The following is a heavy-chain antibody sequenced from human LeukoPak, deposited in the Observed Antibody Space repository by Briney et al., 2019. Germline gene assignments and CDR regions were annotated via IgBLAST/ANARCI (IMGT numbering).Heavy chain of an antibody. CDR2: IYSGGRT. CDR3: ARDHCGIAASVTGG. CDR1: GLTVGNNY. D-gene: IGHD6-13*01. V-gene: IGHV3-53*01. J-gene: IGHJ1*01. Sequence: PRGSLRLSCTASGLTVGNNYMNSFRQAPGKGLEWVSLIYSGGRTYCADSVKGRFTISRDNSKNTLYLQMSSLRVEDTAVYYCARDHCGIAASVTGGWGQGTLVTVSS.